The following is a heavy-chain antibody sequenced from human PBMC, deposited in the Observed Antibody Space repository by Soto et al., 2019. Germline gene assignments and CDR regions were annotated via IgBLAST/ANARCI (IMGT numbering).Heavy chain of an antibody. Sequence: QVQLVQSGAEVKKPGSSVKVSCKASGGTFSSYTISWVRQAPGQGLEWMGRIIPILGIANYAQKFQGRVWITADKSTSTAYMELSSLRSEDTAVYYCARGRIAARLGADNYYYYMDVWGKGTTVTVSS. CDR1: GGTFSSYT. D-gene: IGHD6-6*01. V-gene: IGHV1-69*02. CDR2: IIPILGIA. CDR3: ARGRIAARLGADNYYYYMDV. J-gene: IGHJ6*03.